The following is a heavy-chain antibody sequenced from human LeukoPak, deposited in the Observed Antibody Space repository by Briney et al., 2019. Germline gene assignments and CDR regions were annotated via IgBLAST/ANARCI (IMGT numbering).Heavy chain of an antibody. Sequence: GGSLRLSCAASGFTFSSYSMNWVRQAPGKGLEWVSSISSSSSYIYYADSVKGRFTISRDNAKNSLYLQMSSLRAEDTAAYYCTLGYCSSTSCLPLGYWGQGTLVTVSS. CDR2: ISSSSSYI. J-gene: IGHJ4*02. CDR1: GFTFSSYS. D-gene: IGHD2-2*01. V-gene: IGHV3-21*01. CDR3: TLGYCSSTSCLPLGY.